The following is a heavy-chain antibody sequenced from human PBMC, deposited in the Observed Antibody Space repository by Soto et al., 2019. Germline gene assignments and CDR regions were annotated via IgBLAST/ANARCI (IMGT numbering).Heavy chain of an antibody. CDR2: INYSGST. V-gene: IGHV4-30-4*01. CDR3: ARGYGCSGGSRPFLNWSDP. J-gene: IGHJ5*02. Sequence: PPGKGLEWIGYINYSGSTYYNPSLKSRVTISVDTSKNQFSLKLSSVTAADTAVYYCARGYGCSGGSRPFLNWSDPWGHGTLVIV. D-gene: IGHD2-15*01.